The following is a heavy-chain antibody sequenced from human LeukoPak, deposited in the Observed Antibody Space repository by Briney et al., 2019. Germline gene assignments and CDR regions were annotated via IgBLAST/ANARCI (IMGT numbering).Heavy chain of an antibody. J-gene: IGHJ4*02. V-gene: IGHV3-15*01. CDR2: IKSKTGGGTT. CDR1: GFTFSNAW. D-gene: IGHD1-7*01. CDR3: TGITGATGHC. Sequence: GGSLRLSCAASGFTFSNAWMSWVRQAPGKGLEWVGRIKSKTGGGTTDYAAPVKGRFTISRDDSKNTLYLQMNSLKTEAAAVYYCTGITGATGHCWGQGTLVTVSS.